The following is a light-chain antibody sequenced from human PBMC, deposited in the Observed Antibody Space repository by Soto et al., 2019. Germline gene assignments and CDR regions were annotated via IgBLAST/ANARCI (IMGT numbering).Light chain of an antibody. V-gene: IGKV1-39*01. Sequence: DIQMTQSPSSLSASVGDRVTITCRASQSINTYLNWYQQKPGKAPKLLIYAASSLQSGVPLRFSGGGSGTDFTLTISSLQPEDFATYYCQQSYSTPITFGQGTRLEIK. CDR1: QSINTY. CDR3: QQSYSTPIT. J-gene: IGKJ5*01. CDR2: AAS.